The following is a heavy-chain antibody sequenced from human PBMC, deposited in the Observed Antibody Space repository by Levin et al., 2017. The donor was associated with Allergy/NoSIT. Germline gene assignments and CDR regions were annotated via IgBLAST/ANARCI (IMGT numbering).Heavy chain of an antibody. J-gene: IGHJ4*02. CDR2: IFPGDSDT. Sequence: GASVKVSCKASGYSFSNYWIGWVRQMPGKGLESMGIIFPGDSDTRYSPSFQGQVTIPVDKSIPTASLQWSSLRASDTAMYYCVRQGQGYSYVGYWGQGTLVTVSS. CDR3: VRQGQGYSYVGY. CDR1: GYSFSNYW. V-gene: IGHV5-51*01. D-gene: IGHD5-18*01.